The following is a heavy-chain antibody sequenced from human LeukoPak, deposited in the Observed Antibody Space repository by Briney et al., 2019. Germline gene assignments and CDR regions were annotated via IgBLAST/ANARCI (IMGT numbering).Heavy chain of an antibody. V-gene: IGHV4-59*01. CDR1: GGSISGYY. CDR2: IYYSGTT. D-gene: IGHD3-9*01. CDR3: TREGPPVHYTGYYDY. Sequence: PSETLSLTCTVSGGSISGYYWSWIRQPPGKGLEWIGYIYYSGTTNYNPSLKSRVTVSVDTSKNQFSLKLTSVTAADSAVYYCTREGPPVHYTGYYDYWGQGTLVTVSS. J-gene: IGHJ4*02.